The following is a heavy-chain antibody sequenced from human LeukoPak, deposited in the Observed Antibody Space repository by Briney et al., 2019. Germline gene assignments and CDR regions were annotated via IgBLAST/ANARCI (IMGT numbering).Heavy chain of an antibody. CDR3: ARAPTGDDAFDI. CDR1: GFTFSSYS. J-gene: IGHJ3*02. Sequence: GGSLRLSCAASGFTFSSYSMNWVRQAPGKGLEWVSSISSSSSSIHYADSVRGRFTISRDNAKNSLSLQMNSLRAEDTAVYYCARAPTGDDAFDIWGQGTMVTVSS. D-gene: IGHD7-27*01. CDR2: ISSSSSSI. V-gene: IGHV3-21*01.